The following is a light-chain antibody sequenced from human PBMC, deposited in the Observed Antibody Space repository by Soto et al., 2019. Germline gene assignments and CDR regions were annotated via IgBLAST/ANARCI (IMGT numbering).Light chain of an antibody. J-gene: IGKJ5*01. V-gene: IGKV1-16*01. CDR1: QGISNS. CDR2: GAS. CDR3: QHYSEYPFT. Sequence: DIHMTQSPSSLSASVGDRVTITCRASQGISNSLAWYQHKPGKAPKSLMFGASTLQSGVPPRFSGSGSGTEFTLTITSLQAEDVATYYCQHYSEYPFTIGQGTRLEVK.